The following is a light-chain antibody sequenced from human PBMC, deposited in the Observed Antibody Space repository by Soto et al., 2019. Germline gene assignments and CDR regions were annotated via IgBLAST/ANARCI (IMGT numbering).Light chain of an antibody. CDR3: CSYAGSENWV. V-gene: IGLV2-8*01. CDR1: SSDVGAYNY. J-gene: IGLJ3*02. Sequence: QSALTQPPSASGSPGQSVTIPCTGTSSDVGAYNYVSWYQHHPGSPPKLIIYDVNERPSGVPDRFYASKSGNTASLTVSGLQAEDEADYYCCSYAGSENWVFGGGTKVTVL. CDR2: DVN.